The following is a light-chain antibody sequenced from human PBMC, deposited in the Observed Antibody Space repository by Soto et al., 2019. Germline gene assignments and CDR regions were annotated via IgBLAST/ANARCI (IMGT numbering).Light chain of an antibody. CDR1: QSVSSY. Sequence: EIVLTQSPATLSLSPGERATLSCRASQSVSSYLAWYQQKPGQAPRLLIYDASNRATGIPARFSGSGSGTDFTLTISSLEPEDFAVYYFQQRNTFGGGTKVEIK. CDR3: QQRNT. V-gene: IGKV3-11*01. J-gene: IGKJ4*01. CDR2: DAS.